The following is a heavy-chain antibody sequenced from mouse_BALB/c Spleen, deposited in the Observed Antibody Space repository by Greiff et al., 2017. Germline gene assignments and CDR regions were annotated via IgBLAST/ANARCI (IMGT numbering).Heavy chain of an antibody. J-gene: IGHJ2*01. CDR1: GYSFTSYW. Sequence: QVHVKQPGPQLVRPGASVKISCKASGYSFTSYWMHWVKQRPGQGLEWIGMIDPSDSETRLNQKFKDKATLTVDKSSSTAYMQLSSPTSEDSAVYYCARLAYGSSYNYFDYWGQGTTLTVSS. V-gene: IGHV1S127*01. CDR3: ARLAYGSSYNYFDY. D-gene: IGHD1-1*01. CDR2: IDPSDSET.